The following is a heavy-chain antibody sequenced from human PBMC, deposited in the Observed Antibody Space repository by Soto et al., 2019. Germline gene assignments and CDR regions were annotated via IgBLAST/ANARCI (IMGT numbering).Heavy chain of an antibody. V-gene: IGHV3-23*01. CDR1: GFTFSSYD. J-gene: IGHJ4*02. Sequence: EVQLLESGGGLVQPGGSLRLSCASSGFTFSSYDMGWVRQAPGKGLQWVSTISGDTVITYYEDSVKGRFTISRDNSKNTLYLQMSSLRAEDTAVYFCAKDLYSGRFYNLFYWGQGTLVTVSS. D-gene: IGHD1-26*01. CDR3: AKDLYSGRFYNLFY. CDR2: ISGDTVIT.